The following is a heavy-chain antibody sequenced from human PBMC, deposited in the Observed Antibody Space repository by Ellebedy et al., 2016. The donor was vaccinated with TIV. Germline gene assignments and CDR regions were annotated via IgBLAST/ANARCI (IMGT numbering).Heavy chain of an antibody. J-gene: IGHJ6*02. CDR3: ARDGPYYYDSSGGPYYYYGMDV. Sequence: GGSLRLXCAASGFTFSSYSMNWVRQAPGKGLEWVSYISSSSSTIYYADSVKGRFTISRDNAKNSLYLQMNSLRAEDTAVYYCARDGPYYYDSSGGPYYYYGMDVWGQGTTVTVSS. D-gene: IGHD3-22*01. V-gene: IGHV3-48*04. CDR2: ISSSSSTI. CDR1: GFTFSSYS.